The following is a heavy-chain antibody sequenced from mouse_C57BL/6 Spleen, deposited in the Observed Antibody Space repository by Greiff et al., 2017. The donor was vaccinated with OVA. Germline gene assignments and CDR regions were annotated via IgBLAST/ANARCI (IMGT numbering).Heavy chain of an antibody. D-gene: IGHD2-10*02. CDR3: ARSRYGNFSDY. V-gene: IGHV5-6*01. CDR1: GFTFSRYG. CDR2: ISSGGSST. Sequence: EVQGVESGGDLVKPGGSLKLSCAASGFTFSRYGLSWVRQTPDTRLEWVATISSGGSSTYYPDSVKGRFTISRDNAKNTLYLQMSSLKSEDTAMYYCARSRYGNFSDYWGQGTTLTVSS. J-gene: IGHJ2*01.